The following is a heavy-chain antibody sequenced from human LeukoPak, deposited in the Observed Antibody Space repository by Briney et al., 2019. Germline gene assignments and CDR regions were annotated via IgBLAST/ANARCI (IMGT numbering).Heavy chain of an antibody. Sequence: ASVKVSCKASGYTFTGYYMHWVRQAPGQGLEWMGWINPNSGGTNYAQKFQGRVTMTRDTSISTAYMELSRLRSDDTAVYYCARDRVALGPREFDPWGQGTLVTVSS. CDR2: INPNSGGT. V-gene: IGHV1-2*02. CDR3: ARDRVALGPREFDP. CDR1: GYTFTGYY. J-gene: IGHJ5*02. D-gene: IGHD3-16*01.